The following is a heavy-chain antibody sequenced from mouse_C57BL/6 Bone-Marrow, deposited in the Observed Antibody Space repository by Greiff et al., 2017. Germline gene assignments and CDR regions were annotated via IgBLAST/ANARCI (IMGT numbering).Heavy chain of an antibody. Sequence: VQLVESGAELVRPGTSVKVSCKASGYAFTNYLIEWVKQRPGQGLEWIGVINPGSGGTNYNEKFKGKATLTADKSSSTAYMQLSSLTSEDSAVYFCARSHYGSSSFDYWGQGTTLTVSS. CDR1: GYAFTNYL. CDR3: ARSHYGSSSFDY. CDR2: INPGSGGT. D-gene: IGHD1-1*01. J-gene: IGHJ2*01. V-gene: IGHV1-54*01.